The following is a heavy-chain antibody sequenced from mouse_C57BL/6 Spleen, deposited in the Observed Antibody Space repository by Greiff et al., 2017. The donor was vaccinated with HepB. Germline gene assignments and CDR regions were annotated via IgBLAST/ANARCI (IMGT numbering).Heavy chain of an antibody. D-gene: IGHD4-1*01. J-gene: IGHJ2*01. Sequence: VQLEESGADLVRPGASVKLSCKASGYTFTSDGISWVKQRTGQGLEWIGESYTRSGNTNYNEKFKGKATLTADKSSTTAYMQLRNLTSEDATVYYYGRKRTNWDYFDYWGQGTTLTVSS. CDR3: GRKRTNWDYFDY. CDR1: GYTFTSDG. CDR2: SYTRSGNT. V-gene: IGHV1-81*01.